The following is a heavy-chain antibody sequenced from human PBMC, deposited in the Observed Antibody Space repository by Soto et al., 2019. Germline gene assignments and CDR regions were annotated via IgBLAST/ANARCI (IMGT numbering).Heavy chain of an antibody. J-gene: IGHJ4*02. CDR1: GFTFRTYS. V-gene: IGHV3-21*01. D-gene: IGHD2-21*02. CDR2: ISSSSSYI. CDR3: ARFVSATAINDH. Sequence: EVQLVESGGGLVKPGESLRLSCAASGFTFRTYSMNWVRQAPGRGLEWVSLISSSSSYIYYAESLKGRFTISRDNAKHSLYVEMNNLRAKDRAVYYCARFVSATAINDHWGQGTLVTVSS.